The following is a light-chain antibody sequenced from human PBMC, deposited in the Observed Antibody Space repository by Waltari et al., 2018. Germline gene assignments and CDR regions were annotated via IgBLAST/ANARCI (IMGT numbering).Light chain of an antibody. Sequence: DFQITQSPSSLSASVGDRVTITCRSSQSISIYLNWYQQKPGKAPHLLIYAASSLQSGVPSRFSGSGSGTDFTLTISSLQPEDFATYYCQQSYSPLTFGGGTKVEIK. CDR3: QQSYSPLT. CDR1: QSISIY. CDR2: AAS. J-gene: IGKJ4*01. V-gene: IGKV1-39*01.